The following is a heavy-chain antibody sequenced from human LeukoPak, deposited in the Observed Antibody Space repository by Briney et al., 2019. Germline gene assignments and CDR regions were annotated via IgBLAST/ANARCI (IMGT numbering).Heavy chain of an antibody. CDR3: AREYASGNSFHVIFHI. CDR1: GYTFTSYD. Sequence: ASVKVSRKASGYTFTSYDINWVRQATGQGLEWMGRIIPTLHITDYAKKFQDRLTITADTSTTTAYMELSSLRSEDTAVYFCAREYASGNSFHVIFHIWGQGTMVSVSS. CDR2: IIPTLHIT. V-gene: IGHV1-69*04. J-gene: IGHJ3*02. D-gene: IGHD4-23*01.